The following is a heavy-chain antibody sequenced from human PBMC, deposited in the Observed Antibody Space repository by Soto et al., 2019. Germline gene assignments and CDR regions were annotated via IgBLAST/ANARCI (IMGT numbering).Heavy chain of an antibody. CDR3: ARIPGQDEAMGY. CDR2: IWHDGKNK. CDR1: GFTFSNFG. V-gene: IGHV3-33*01. J-gene: IGHJ4*02. Sequence: QVQVVESGGGVVQPGTSLRLSCAASGFTFSNFGMHWVRQAPGKGLEWVAVIWHDGKNKYYADSAKGRFTISRDNSKNTLYLQMNMLRAEDTAVYYCARIPGQDEAMGYWGQGTLVTVSS.